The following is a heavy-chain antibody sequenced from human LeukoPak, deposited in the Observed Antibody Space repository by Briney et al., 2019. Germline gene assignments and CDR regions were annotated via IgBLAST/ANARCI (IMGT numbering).Heavy chain of an antibody. J-gene: IGHJ4*02. CDR3: ARDVSKRIAAAGAGY. D-gene: IGHD6-13*01. CDR2: INPNSGGT. CDR1: GYTFTSYA. Sequence: ASVKVSCKASGYTFTSYAMNWVRQAPGQGLEWMGWINPNSGGTNYAQKFQGRVTMTRDTSISTAYMELSRLRSDDTAVYYCARDVSKRIAAAGAGYWGQGTLVTVSS. V-gene: IGHV1-2*02.